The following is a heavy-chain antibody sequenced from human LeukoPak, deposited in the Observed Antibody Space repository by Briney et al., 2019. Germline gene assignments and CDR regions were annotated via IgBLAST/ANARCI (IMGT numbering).Heavy chain of an antibody. CDR1: GFTFSSYN. Sequence: PGGSLRLSCAASGFTFSSYNMNWVRQATGKGLEWVSYITTSSNTLYYTDSVKGRFTISRDNPKNSLYLQMNSLRAEDTAGYYCARTVDGITNFDYWGQGTLVTVSS. D-gene: IGHD6-19*01. V-gene: IGHV3-48*01. CDR2: ITTSSNTL. J-gene: IGHJ4*02. CDR3: ARTVDGITNFDY.